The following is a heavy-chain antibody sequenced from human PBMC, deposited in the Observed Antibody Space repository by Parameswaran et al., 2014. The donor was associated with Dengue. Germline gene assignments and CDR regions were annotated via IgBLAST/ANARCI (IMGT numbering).Heavy chain of an antibody. Sequence: VRQMPGKGLEWIGEINHSGSTNYNPSLKSRVTISVDTSKNQFSLKLSSVTAADTAVYYCARALVRMDVWAKDHGHRLL. CDR3: ARALVRMDV. J-gene: IGHJ6*04. D-gene: IGHD6-6*01. V-gene: IGHV4-34*01. CDR2: INHSGST.